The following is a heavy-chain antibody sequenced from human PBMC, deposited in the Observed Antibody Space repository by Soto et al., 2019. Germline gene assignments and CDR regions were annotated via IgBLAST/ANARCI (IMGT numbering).Heavy chain of an antibody. CDR2: ISSGSSYI. D-gene: IGHD3-22*01. J-gene: IGHJ6*02. V-gene: IGHV3-21*01. CDR1: EFTFSSYR. Sequence: EVQLVESGGGLVKPGGSLRLSCAASEFTFSSYRMNWVRQPPGRGLKWVPSISSGSSYIYYADSVKGRFTISRDNAKNSLYLQMNSLRAEDTAVYYCARCSSGYSTRYYYYGMDVWGQGTTVTVSS. CDR3: ARCSSGYSTRYYYYGMDV.